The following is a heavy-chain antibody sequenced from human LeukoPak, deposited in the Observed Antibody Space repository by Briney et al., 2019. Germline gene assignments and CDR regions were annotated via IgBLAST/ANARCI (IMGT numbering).Heavy chain of an antibody. D-gene: IGHD2-15*01. V-gene: IGHV4-34*01. CDR1: GGSFSGYY. CDR3: ATWAANTYYSPSGRDV. Sequence: SETLSLTCAVYGGSFSGYYWSWIRQPPGKGLEWIGEINHSGSTNYNPSLKSRVTISVDTSKNQFSLKLSSVTAADTAVYYCATWAANTYYSPSGRDVWGQGTTVTV. J-gene: IGHJ6*02. CDR2: INHSGST.